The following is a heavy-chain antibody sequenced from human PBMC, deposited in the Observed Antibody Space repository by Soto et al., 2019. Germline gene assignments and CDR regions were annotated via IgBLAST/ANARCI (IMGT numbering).Heavy chain of an antibody. D-gene: IGHD3-22*01. CDR1: GFTFSSYG. V-gene: IGHV3-30*18. CDR2: ISYDGSNK. CDR3: AKNGNYYDSSGYALDY. Sequence: LRLSCAASGFTFSSYGMHWVRQAPGKGLEWVAVISYDGSNKYYADSVKGRFTISRDNSKNTLYLQMNSLRAEDTAVYYCAKNGNYYDSSGYALDYWGQGTLVTVSS. J-gene: IGHJ4*02.